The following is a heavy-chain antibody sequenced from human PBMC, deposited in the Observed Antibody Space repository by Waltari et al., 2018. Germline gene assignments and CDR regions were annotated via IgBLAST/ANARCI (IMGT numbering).Heavy chain of an antibody. D-gene: IGHD6-19*01. CDR2: IMGSGGST. J-gene: IGHJ4*02. CDR1: GFTFSSYA. V-gene: IGHV3-23*01. Sequence: EVQLLESGGGLVQPGGSLRLSCAASGFTFSSYAMSWVRQAPGKGLYWGSAIMGSGGSTYYADSVKGRFTISRDNSKNTLYLQMNSLRAEDTAVYYCAKVRGYSSGWLSYWGQGTLVTVSS. CDR3: AKVRGYSSGWLSY.